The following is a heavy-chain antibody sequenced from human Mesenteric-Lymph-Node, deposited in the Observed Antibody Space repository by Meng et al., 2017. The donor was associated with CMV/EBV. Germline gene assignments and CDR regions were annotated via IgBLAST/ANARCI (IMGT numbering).Heavy chain of an antibody. CDR2: MYYSGSA. J-gene: IGHJ6*02. Sequence: SDYWSWIRQHPGKGLEWIGSMYYSGSANYNPSLKSRVTMSLDTSKTQFSLKLRSVTAADTAVYYCARAGSGLYCISSSCYTRWGMDVWGQGTMVTVSS. CDR3: ARAGSGLYCISSSCYTRWGMDV. D-gene: IGHD2-2*01. CDR1: SDY. V-gene: IGHV4-59*01.